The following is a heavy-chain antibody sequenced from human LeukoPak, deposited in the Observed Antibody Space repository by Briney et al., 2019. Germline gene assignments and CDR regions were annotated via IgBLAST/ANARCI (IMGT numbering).Heavy chain of an antibody. Sequence: AGSLRLSCAASGFSFTNNAMSWVRQAPGKGLEWVSASGSDGGTYYADSVKGRVTISRDNSKNTLYLQMNSLRAEDTAVYYCAKDLLSWEFDYWGQGTLVTVSS. V-gene: IGHV3-23*01. J-gene: IGHJ4*02. CDR3: AKDLLSWEFDY. D-gene: IGHD1-26*01. CDR2: SGSDGGT. CDR1: GFSFTNNA.